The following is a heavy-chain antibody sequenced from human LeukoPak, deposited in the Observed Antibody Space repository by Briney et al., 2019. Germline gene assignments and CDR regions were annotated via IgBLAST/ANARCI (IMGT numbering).Heavy chain of an antibody. Sequence: GGSLRLSCAASGFTFSSYAMSWVRQAPGKGLEWVSAISGSGGSTYYADSVKGRFTISRDNSKNTLYLQMNSLRAEDTAVYYCAKDHYYDSSGYYGHWGQGTLVTVSS. CDR1: GFTFSSYA. CDR2: ISGSGGST. V-gene: IGHV3-23*01. J-gene: IGHJ4*02. CDR3: AKDHYYDSSGYYGH. D-gene: IGHD3-22*01.